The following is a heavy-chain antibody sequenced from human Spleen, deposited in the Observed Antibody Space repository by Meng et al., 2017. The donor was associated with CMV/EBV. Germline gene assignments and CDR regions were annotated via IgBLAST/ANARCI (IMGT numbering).Heavy chain of an antibody. Sequence: GESLKISCAASGFTFSNYWMHWARQVPGKGLVWVSRINSDESTTTYADSVKGRFTVSRDNAKNTLFLQMHSLRAEDTAVYYCARGSGWFDPWGQGTLVTVSS. D-gene: IGHD3-10*01. CDR1: GFTFSNYW. CDR3: ARGSGWFDP. CDR2: INSDESTT. J-gene: IGHJ5*02. V-gene: IGHV3-74*03.